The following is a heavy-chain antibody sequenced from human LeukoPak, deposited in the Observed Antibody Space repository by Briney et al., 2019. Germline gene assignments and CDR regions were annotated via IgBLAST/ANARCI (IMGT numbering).Heavy chain of an antibody. V-gene: IGHV3-30-3*01. D-gene: IGHD2-2*01. CDR2: ISYDGSNK. CDR1: GFTFSSYA. CDR3: ARERCSSTNCYAGGDY. J-gene: IGHJ4*02. Sequence: GGSLRLSCAASGFTFSSYAMHWVRQAPGKGLEWVAVISYDGSNKYYADSVKGRFTISRDNSKNTLYLQINSLRAEDTAVYYCARERCSSTNCYAGGDYWGQGTLVTVSS.